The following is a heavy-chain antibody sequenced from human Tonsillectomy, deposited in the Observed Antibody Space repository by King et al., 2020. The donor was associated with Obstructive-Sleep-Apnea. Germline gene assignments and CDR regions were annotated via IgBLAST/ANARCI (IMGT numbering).Heavy chain of an antibody. D-gene: IGHD6-19*01. CDR1: GFSLSNARMG. V-gene: IGHV2-26*01. J-gene: IGHJ6*02. CDR3: ARTLAPRAVAGMEDGLDV. CDR2: IFSNDAK. Sequence: TFKESGPVLVKPTKTLTLTCTVSGFSLSNARMGVSWSRQPPGKALEWLAPIFSNDAKSSSTPLKSSLTISNDTSKSQVVLTMSNMHPVETATYYCARTLAPRAVAGMEDGLDVWGQGTTVTVSS.